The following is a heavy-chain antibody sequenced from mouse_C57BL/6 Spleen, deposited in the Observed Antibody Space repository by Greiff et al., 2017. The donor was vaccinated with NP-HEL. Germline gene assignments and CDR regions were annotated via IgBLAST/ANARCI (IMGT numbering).Heavy chain of an antibody. CDR1: GFTFSSYA. CDR2: ISSGGDYI. Sequence: EVKLVESGEGLVKPGGSLKLSCAASGFTFSSYAMSWVRQTPEKRLEWVAYISSGGDYIYYADTVKGRFTLSRDNARNTLYLQMSSLKSEDTAMYYCTRGGWDPFFDYWGQGTTLTVSS. CDR3: TRGGWDPFFDY. J-gene: IGHJ2*01. V-gene: IGHV5-9-1*02. D-gene: IGHD4-1*01.